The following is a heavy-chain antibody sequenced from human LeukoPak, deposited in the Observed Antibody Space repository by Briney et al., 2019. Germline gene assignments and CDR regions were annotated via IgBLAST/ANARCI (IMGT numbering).Heavy chain of an antibody. D-gene: IGHD5-24*01. J-gene: IGHJ6*03. CDR1: GYTFTSYY. CDR3: AREMATIPETYYYYYMGV. CDR2: INPRDETT. V-gene: IGHV1-46*01. Sequence: ASVKVSCKASGYTFTSYYMHWVRQAPGQGLEWMGIINPRDETTSYAQKFLGRVSMTRDTSTSTVYMELSSLRSEDTAVYYCAREMATIPETYYYYYMGVWGKGTTVTVSS.